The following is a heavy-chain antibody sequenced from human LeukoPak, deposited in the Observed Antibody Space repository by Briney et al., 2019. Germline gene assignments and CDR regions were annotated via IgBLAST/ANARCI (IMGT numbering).Heavy chain of an antibody. CDR2: IGTAGEI. CDR1: GFTFSSYS. J-gene: IGHJ2*01. Sequence: GSLRLSCAASGFTFSSYSMNWVRQATGKGLEWVSGIGTAGEIYYPGSVKGRFTISRENAKNSLYLQMNSLRAGDTAVYYCARAAYSSTWYSRYFDLWGRGTLVTVSS. CDR3: ARAAYSSTWYSRYFDL. D-gene: IGHD6-13*01. V-gene: IGHV3-13*01.